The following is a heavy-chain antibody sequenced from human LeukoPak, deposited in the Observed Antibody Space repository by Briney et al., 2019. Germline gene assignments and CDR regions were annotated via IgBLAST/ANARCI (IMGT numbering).Heavy chain of an antibody. Sequence: PGGSLRLSCAASGFTFSSYAMSWVRQAPGKGLEWVSAISGSGGSTYYADSVKGRFTISRNNSKNTLYLQMNSLRAEDTAVYYCAKCPGGSYWRYFDYWGQGTLVTVSS. J-gene: IGHJ4*02. D-gene: IGHD1-26*01. CDR2: ISGSGGST. CDR1: GFTFSSYA. CDR3: AKCPGGSYWRYFDY. V-gene: IGHV3-23*01.